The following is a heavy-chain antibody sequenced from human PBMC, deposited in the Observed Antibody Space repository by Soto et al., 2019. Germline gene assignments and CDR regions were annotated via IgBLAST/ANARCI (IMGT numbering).Heavy chain of an antibody. CDR2: IIPIFGTA. V-gene: IGHV1-69*12. CDR3: AINHYSSSWYGFDP. D-gene: IGHD6-13*01. CDR1: GGTFSSYA. J-gene: IGHJ5*02. Sequence: QVPLVQSGAEVKKPGSSVKVSCKASGGTFSSYAISWVRQAPGQGLEWMGGIIPIFGTANYAQKFQGRVTITADESTSTAYMELSSLRSEDTAVYYCAINHYSSSWYGFDPWGQGTLVTVSS.